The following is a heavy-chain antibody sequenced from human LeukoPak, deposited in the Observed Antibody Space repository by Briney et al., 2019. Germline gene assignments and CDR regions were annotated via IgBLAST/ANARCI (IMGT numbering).Heavy chain of an antibody. CDR2: ISPYNENT. Sequence: ASVKVSCKASSYTFTNYGINWVRQAPGQGLEWMGWISPYNENTKYAQKFQGRVTMTTDTSTSTAYMELSSLRSEDTAVYYCASVTTVTAKGHGAFDIWGQGTMVTVSS. V-gene: IGHV1-18*01. J-gene: IGHJ3*02. CDR3: ASVTTVTAKGHGAFDI. CDR1: SYTFTNYG. D-gene: IGHD2-21*02.